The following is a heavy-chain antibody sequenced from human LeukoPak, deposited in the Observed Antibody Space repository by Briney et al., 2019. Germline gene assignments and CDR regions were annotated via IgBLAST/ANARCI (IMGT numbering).Heavy chain of an antibody. Sequence: SETLSLTCTVPDYSISSGYYWSWIRQPPGKGLEWIGYIYYSGSTNYNPSLKSRVTISVETSKNQFSLKLSSVTAADTAVYYCARVTGYMIEDYFDYWGQGTLVTVSS. CDR2: IYYSGST. D-gene: IGHD3-22*01. CDR3: ARVTGYMIEDYFDY. CDR1: DYSISSGYY. V-gene: IGHV4-61*01. J-gene: IGHJ4*02.